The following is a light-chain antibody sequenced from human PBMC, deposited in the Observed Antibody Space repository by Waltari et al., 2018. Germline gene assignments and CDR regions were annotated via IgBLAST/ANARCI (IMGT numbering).Light chain of an antibody. V-gene: IGLV3-19*01. J-gene: IGLJ3*02. Sequence: SSELTQDPAVSVALGQTGRITCQGDSLRSYYAGWYQKKPGQAPVLVIYGKNNRPSGIPDRFSGSSSGNTASLTITGAQAEDEADYYCNSRDSSGNHLWVFGGGTKLTVL. CDR2: GKN. CDR3: NSRDSSGNHLWV. CDR1: SLRSYY.